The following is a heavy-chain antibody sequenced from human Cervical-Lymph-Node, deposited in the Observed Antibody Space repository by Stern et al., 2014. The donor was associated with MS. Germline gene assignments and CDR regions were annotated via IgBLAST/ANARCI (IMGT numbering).Heavy chain of an antibody. V-gene: IGHV1-46*01. CDR2: INPSGGST. CDR3: AREITIFGVEHRHGAFDY. D-gene: IGHD3-3*01. Sequence: QLVQSGAEVKKPGASVKVSCKASGYNFTTYYMHWVRQAPGQGLEWMGIINPSGGSTSYAQKFQGRVTMTRDTSTSTVHMELSSLRSEDTAVYYCAREITIFGVEHRHGAFDYWGQGTLVTVSS. J-gene: IGHJ4*02. CDR1: GYNFTTYY.